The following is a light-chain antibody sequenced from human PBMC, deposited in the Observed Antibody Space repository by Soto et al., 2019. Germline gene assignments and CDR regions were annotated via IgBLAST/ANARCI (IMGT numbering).Light chain of an antibody. CDR2: AAS. CDR3: QQNFSIPIT. CDR1: QSIRTY. J-gene: IGKJ5*01. V-gene: IGKV1-39*01. Sequence: DIQMTQSPSSMSASVGDRVTITCRATQSIRTYLNWYHQKPGKAPDLLIYAASSLKSGVPSRFSGSGSGTQFTLTITGLQPADFATYYCQQNFSIPITFGQGTRLEIK.